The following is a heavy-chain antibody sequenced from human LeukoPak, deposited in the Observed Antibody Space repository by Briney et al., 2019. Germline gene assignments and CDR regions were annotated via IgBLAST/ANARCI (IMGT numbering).Heavy chain of an antibody. CDR2: ISHRGST. D-gene: IGHD1/OR15-1a*01. CDR1: GGSVTSGSDY. V-gene: IGHV4-61*01. Sequence: SETLSLTCTVSGGSVTSGSDYWSWIRQPPGKGLEWIGYISHRGSTNYNPSLNSRVTISLDTSKNQFSLKLSSVTAADTAVYKCARGSKWNTNWFDAWGQGTLVTVSS. CDR3: ARGSKWNTNWFDA. J-gene: IGHJ5*02.